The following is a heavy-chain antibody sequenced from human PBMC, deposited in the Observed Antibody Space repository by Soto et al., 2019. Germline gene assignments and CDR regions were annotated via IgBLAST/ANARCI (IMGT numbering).Heavy chain of an antibody. CDR3: AKDGPRFRSESFHT. V-gene: IGHV4-38-2*02. D-gene: IGHD3-10*01. Sequence: SETLSLTCTVSGSSISRGYFWGWIRQPPGKGLEWIGSIYHSGTTYYNPSLKSRVTISVDTSKNQFSLRLTSVTAADTAVYYCAKDGPRFRSESFHTWGQGTVVTVYS. CDR1: GSSISRGYF. J-gene: IGHJ4*02. CDR2: IYHSGTT.